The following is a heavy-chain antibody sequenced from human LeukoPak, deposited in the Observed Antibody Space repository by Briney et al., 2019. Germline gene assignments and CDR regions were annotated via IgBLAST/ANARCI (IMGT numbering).Heavy chain of an antibody. D-gene: IGHD2/OR15-2a*01. CDR3: AKGGISSVFHAFDI. V-gene: IGHV3-23*01. CDR1: GLTLTNYA. CDR2: ISGDRTGT. J-gene: IGHJ3*02. Sequence: GGSLRLSCAASGLTLTNYAMSWVRQTPGKGLEWVSAISGDRTGTYYTDSVKGRFTISRDNSKNTLFLQMNSLRVEDTAVYYCAKGGISSVFHAFDIWGQGTMVTVSS.